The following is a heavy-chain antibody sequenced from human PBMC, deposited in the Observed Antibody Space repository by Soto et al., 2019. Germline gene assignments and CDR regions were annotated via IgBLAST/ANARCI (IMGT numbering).Heavy chain of an antibody. Sequence: QLQLQESGSGLVKPSQTLSLTCAVSGGSISSGGYSWSWIRQPPGKGLEWIGYIYHSGSTYYNPSRKSRVTISVDRSKNQFSLKLSSVTAADTAVYYCAGGMTTVTTIDYWGQGTLVTVSS. J-gene: IGHJ4*02. D-gene: IGHD4-4*01. CDR1: GGSISSGGYS. V-gene: IGHV4-30-2*01. CDR3: AGGMTTVTTIDY. CDR2: IYHSGST.